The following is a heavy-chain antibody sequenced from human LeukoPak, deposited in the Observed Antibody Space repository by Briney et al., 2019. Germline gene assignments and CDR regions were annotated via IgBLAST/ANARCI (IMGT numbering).Heavy chain of an antibody. CDR2: ITGSSTYI. V-gene: IGHV3-21*01. D-gene: IGHD4-17*01. J-gene: IGHJ3*02. Sequence: GGSLRLSCAASGFTFSTYNMNWVRQAPGKGLEWVSSITGSSTYIYYADSVKGRFTISRDNAKNSLSLQMDSLRAEDTAVYYCARDLYGDYGFDIWGQGTMVTVST. CDR1: GFTFSTYN. CDR3: ARDLYGDYGFDI.